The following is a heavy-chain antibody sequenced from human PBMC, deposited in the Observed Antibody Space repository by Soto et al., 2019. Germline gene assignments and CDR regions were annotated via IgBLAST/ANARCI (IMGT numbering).Heavy chain of an antibody. CDR1: GGSFSNNSYS. Sequence: SETLSLTCTVSGGSFSNNSYSWGWIRQSPGKGLEWIGSIYSSENTYYNPSLLSRVTISVDTSKNEFSLRLSSVTAEDTAVYYCASGYSSGWYYYYYGMDVWGQGTTVTVSS. D-gene: IGHD6-19*01. J-gene: IGHJ6*02. V-gene: IGHV4-39*01. CDR3: ASGYSSGWYYYYYGMDV. CDR2: IYSSENT.